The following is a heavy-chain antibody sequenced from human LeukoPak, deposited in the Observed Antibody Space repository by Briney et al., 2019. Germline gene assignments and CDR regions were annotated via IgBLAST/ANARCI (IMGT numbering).Heavy chain of an antibody. CDR2: IYTSGST. CDR1: GGSISSGSYY. J-gene: IGHJ6*02. CDR3: ARDKRIAMGGYGMA. Sequence: SETLSLTCTVSGGSISSGSYYWSWIRQPAGKGLEWIGRIYTSGSTNYNPSLKSRVTISVDTSKNQFSLKLSSVTAADTAVYYCARDKRIAMGGYGMAFGAKGPTVT. V-gene: IGHV4-61*02. D-gene: IGHD6-6*01.